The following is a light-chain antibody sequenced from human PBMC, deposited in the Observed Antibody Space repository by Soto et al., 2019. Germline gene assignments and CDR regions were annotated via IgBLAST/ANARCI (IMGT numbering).Light chain of an antibody. CDR2: GAS. CDR1: QSVSSN. Sequence: EIVMTQSPATLSVSPGERATLSCRASQSVSSNLAWYQQKPGQTPRLLIYGASTRATGIPARFSGSGSGTEYTLTISSLQSEDFAVYYCQHYSKWPLTFGGGTKVEIK. J-gene: IGKJ4*01. CDR3: QHYSKWPLT. V-gene: IGKV3-15*01.